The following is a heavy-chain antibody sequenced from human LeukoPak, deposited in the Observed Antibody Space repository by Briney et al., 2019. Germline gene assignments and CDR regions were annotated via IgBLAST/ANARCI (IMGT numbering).Heavy chain of an antibody. CDR3: AKVGAYYHDTSAYYPPHFDY. J-gene: IGHJ4*02. CDR2: TSGSGDTT. V-gene: IGHV3-23*01. D-gene: IGHD3-22*01. CDR1: GFTFSSYA. Sequence: GGSLRLSCAASGFTFSSYAMSWVRQAPGKGLEWVSLTSGSGDTTYYADSVKGRFTISRVNSKNTLDLQMNSLRAEDTAVYYCAKVGAYYHDTSAYYPPHFDYWGQGTLVTVSS.